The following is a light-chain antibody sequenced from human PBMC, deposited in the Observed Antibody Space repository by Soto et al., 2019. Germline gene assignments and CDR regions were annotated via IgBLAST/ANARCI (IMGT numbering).Light chain of an antibody. CDR1: QSISSSY. CDR3: QQRSNWPLT. Sequence: EIAMTQSPATLSVSPGERATLSCRASQSISSSYLAWYQQKPGQAPRLLIYGASRRATGIPDRFRGSGSGTDFTLTISSLEPEDFAVYYCQQRSNWPLTFGQGTRLEIK. CDR2: GAS. V-gene: IGKV3D-20*02. J-gene: IGKJ5*01.